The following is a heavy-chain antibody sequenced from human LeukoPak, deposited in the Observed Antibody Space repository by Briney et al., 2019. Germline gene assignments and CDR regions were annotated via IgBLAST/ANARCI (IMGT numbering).Heavy chain of an antibody. J-gene: IGHJ5*02. Sequence: GASVKVSCKASGYTFTSYGISWVRQAPGQGLEWMGWISAYNGNTNYAQKLQGRVTMTTDTSTSTAYMELRSLRSDDTAVYYCARAGYCSGGSCYSYNWFDPWSQGTLVTVSS. CDR1: GYTFTSYG. D-gene: IGHD2-15*01. CDR3: ARAGYCSGGSCYSYNWFDP. V-gene: IGHV1-18*01. CDR2: ISAYNGNT.